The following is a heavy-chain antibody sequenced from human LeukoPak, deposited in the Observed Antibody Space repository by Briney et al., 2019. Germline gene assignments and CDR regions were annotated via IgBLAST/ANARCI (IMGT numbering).Heavy chain of an antibody. V-gene: IGHV4-59*08. Sequence: PSETLSLTCTVSGGSISSYYWSWIRQPPGKGLEWTGYIYYSGSTNYNPSLKSRVTISVDTSKNQFSLKLSSVTAADTAVYYCAIPYYYDSSGYYLPGYWGQGTLVTVSS. J-gene: IGHJ4*02. D-gene: IGHD3-22*01. CDR2: IYYSGST. CDR1: GGSISSYY. CDR3: AIPYYYDSSGYYLPGY.